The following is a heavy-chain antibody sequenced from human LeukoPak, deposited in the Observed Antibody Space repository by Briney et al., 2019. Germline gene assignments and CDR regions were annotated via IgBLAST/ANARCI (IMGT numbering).Heavy chain of an antibody. Sequence: GGSLRLSCAASGFTFSSYAMNWVRQAQGKGLEWVSFISGSGDTTYYADSVKGWFTISRDSSKNTLYLQMNSLRAEDTAVYYCAKSRGESRGASNYWGQGTLVTVSS. CDR3: AKSRGESRGASNY. J-gene: IGHJ4*02. D-gene: IGHD1-26*01. CDR1: GFTFSSYA. V-gene: IGHV3-23*01. CDR2: ISGSGDTT.